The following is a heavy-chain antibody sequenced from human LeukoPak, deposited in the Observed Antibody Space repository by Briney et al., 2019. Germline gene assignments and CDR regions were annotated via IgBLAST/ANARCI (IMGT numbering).Heavy chain of an antibody. CDR2: INWNGGST. J-gene: IGHJ4*02. CDR1: EFTFDDYG. V-gene: IGHV3-20*04. Sequence: RTGGSLSLSCAASEFTFDDYGMSWLHQAPGKGLEWVSVINWNGGSTGYADSVKGRSTISRNNAKNSLYLQMNSLRAEDTALYYCATTYYYDSSGYYGDYWGQGTLVTVSS. D-gene: IGHD3-22*01. CDR3: ATTYYYDSSGYYGDY.